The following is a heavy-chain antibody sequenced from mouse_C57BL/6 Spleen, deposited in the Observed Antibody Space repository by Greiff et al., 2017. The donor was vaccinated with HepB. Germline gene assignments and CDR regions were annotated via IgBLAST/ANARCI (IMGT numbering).Heavy chain of an antibody. J-gene: IGHJ4*01. CDR1: GYSITSGYY. D-gene: IGHD2-2*01. V-gene: IGHV3-6*01. CDR2: ISYDGSN. Sequence: ESGPGLVKPSQSLSLTCSVTGYSITSGYYWNWIRQFPGNKLEWMGYISYDGSNNYNPSLKNRISITRDTSKNQFFLKLNSVTTEDTATYYCARVGYPYYYAMDYWGQGTSVTVSS. CDR3: ARVGYPYYYAMDY.